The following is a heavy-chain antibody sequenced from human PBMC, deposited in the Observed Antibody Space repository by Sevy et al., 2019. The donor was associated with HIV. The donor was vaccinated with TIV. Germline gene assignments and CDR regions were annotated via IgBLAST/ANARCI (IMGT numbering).Heavy chain of an antibody. V-gene: IGHV1-2*02. J-gene: IGHJ5*02. Sequence: ASVKVSCKASGYSFTGYYMHWVRQAPGQGREWMGWINPNSGGTNYAQEFQGRVTMTRDTSISTAYMELSRLRSDDTAVYYCAREAHCSGGSCFSWFDPWGQGILVTVSS. CDR1: GYSFTGYY. D-gene: IGHD2-15*01. CDR2: INPNSGGT. CDR3: AREAHCSGGSCFSWFDP.